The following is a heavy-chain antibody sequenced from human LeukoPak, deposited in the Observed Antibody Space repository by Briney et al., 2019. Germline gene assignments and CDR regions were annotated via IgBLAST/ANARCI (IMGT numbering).Heavy chain of an antibody. CDR3: ARSRRPVVYMDV. CDR2: INPNSGGT. J-gene: IGHJ6*03. V-gene: IGHV1-2*02. D-gene: IGHD3-22*01. CDR1: GYTFTGYY. Sequence: ASVKVSCKASGYTFTGYYVHWVRQAPGQGLEGMGWINPNSGGTNYAQKFQGRVTMTRDTSISTAYMELSRLRSDDTAVYYCARSRRPVVYMDVWGKGTTVTVSS.